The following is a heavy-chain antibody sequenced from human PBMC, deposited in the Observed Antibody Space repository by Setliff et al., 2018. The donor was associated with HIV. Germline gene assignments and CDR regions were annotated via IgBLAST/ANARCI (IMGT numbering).Heavy chain of an antibody. CDR3: VRHISPVDAFDV. CDR1: GASINTINHL. Sequence: SETLSLTCAVSGASINTINHLWDWIRQPPGKGLEWIDSVYFTGDAYYNPSLKSRVTLSVDTSKNLFSLELRSVTAADTAVYYCVRHISPVDAFDVWGQGTMVTVSS. D-gene: IGHD3-3*02. V-gene: IGHV4-39*01. CDR2: VYFTGDA. J-gene: IGHJ3*01.